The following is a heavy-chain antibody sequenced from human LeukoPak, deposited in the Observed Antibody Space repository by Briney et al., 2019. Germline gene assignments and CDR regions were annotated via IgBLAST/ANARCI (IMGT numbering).Heavy chain of an antibody. CDR2: IYTSGST. D-gene: IGHD3-22*01. V-gene: IGHV4-61*02. Sequence: SETLSLTCTVSGGSISSGSYYWSWIRQPAGKGLEWIGRIYTSGSTNYNPSLKSRVTISVDTSKNQFSLKLSSVTAADTAVYYCAREEYYYDSSGYYSSGYFFDYWGQGTLVTVSS. CDR1: GGSISSGSYY. J-gene: IGHJ4*02. CDR3: AREEYYYDSSGYYSSGYFFDY.